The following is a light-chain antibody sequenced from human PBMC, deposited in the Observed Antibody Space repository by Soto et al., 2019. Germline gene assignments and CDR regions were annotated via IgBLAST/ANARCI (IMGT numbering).Light chain of an antibody. J-gene: IGKJ3*01. CDR1: QSVSSSY. V-gene: IGKV3-20*01. CDR2: GAS. Sequence: EIVLTQSPGTLSLSPGERATLSCRASQSVSSSYLGWYQQKPGQAPRLLIYGASGRATGIPDRFSGSGSGTDFHLTISRLEPEDFAVYYCHQYGSSPPFTFGPGTKVDIK. CDR3: HQYGSSPPFT.